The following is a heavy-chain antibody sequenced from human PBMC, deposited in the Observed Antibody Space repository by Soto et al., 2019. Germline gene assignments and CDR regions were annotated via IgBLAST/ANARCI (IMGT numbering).Heavy chain of an antibody. CDR2: ISSSGSTI. CDR3: ARVCSSTSCHDTFDI. CDR1: GFTFSDYY. J-gene: IGHJ3*02. Sequence: GGSLRLSCAASGFTFSDYYMSWIRQAPGKGLEWVSYISSSGSTIYYADSVKGRFTISRDNAKNSLYLQMNSLRAEDTAVYYCARVCSSTSCHDTFDIWGQGTMVTVSS. V-gene: IGHV3-11*01. D-gene: IGHD2-2*01.